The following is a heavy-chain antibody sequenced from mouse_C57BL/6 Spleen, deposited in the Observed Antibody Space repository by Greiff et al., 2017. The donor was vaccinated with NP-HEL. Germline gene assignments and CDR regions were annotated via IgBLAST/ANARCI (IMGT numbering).Heavy chain of an antibody. CDR3: ARYSLLRRQSAMDY. V-gene: IGHV1-81*01. CDR2: IYPRSGNT. D-gene: IGHD2-4*01. J-gene: IGHJ4*01. CDR1: GYTFTSYG. Sequence: VQLQQSGAELARPGASVKLSCKASGYTFTSYGISWVKQRTGQGLEWIGEIYPRSGNTYYNEKFKGKATLTADKSSSTAYMELRSLASEDSAVYFCARYSLLRRQSAMDYWGQGTSVTVSS.